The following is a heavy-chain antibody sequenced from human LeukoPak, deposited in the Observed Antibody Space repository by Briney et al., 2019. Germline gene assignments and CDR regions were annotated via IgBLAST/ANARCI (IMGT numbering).Heavy chain of an antibody. CDR2: RNEDGNRK. Sequence: PGGSLRLSCAASGLTFRSYAMNWVRQAPGKGLEWVANRNEDGNRKYYVDSVKGRFTISRDNAKNSLYLHMNSLRAEDTAVYYCARGCTTTSCYDYWGQGTLVTVSS. J-gene: IGHJ4*02. D-gene: IGHD2-2*01. CDR3: ARGCTTTSCYDY. V-gene: IGHV3-7*01. CDR1: GLTFRSYA.